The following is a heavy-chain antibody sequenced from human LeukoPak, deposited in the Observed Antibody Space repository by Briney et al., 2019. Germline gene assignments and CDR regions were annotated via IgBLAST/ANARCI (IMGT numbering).Heavy chain of an antibody. CDR3: ARTGTYFDY. V-gene: IGHV4-30-2*01. CDR2: IYHSGST. CDR1: GGSISSGGYS. J-gene: IGHJ4*02. Sequence: PSETLSLTCAVSGGSISSGGYSWSWIRQPPGKGLEWIGYIYHSGSTYYNPSLKSRVTMSVDRSKNQFSLKLSSVTAADTAVYYCARTGTYFDYWGQGTLVTVSS. D-gene: IGHD1-7*01.